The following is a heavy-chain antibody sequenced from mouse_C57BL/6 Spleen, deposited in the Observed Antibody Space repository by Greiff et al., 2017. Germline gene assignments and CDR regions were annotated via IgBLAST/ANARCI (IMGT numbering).Heavy chain of an antibody. Sequence: EVQLRQSGPELVKPGASVKMSCKASGYTFTDYHMHWVKQSHGKSLEWIGYFNPNNGGTSYNQKFKGKATLTVNKSSSTAYMELRSLTSEDSAVYYCASNLLLRSWYFDVWGTGTTVTVSS. D-gene: IGHD1-1*01. J-gene: IGHJ1*03. CDR3: ASNLLLRSWYFDV. V-gene: IGHV1-22*01. CDR2: FNPNNGGT. CDR1: GYTFTDYH.